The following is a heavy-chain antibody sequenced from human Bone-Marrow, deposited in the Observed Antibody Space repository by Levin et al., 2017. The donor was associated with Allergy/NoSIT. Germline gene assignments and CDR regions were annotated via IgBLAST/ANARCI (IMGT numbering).Heavy chain of an antibody. D-gene: IGHD1-7*01. CDR3: ARVDLELGDGMDV. CDR2: ISSSSSYI. J-gene: IGHJ6*02. V-gene: IGHV3-21*01. CDR1: GFTFSSYS. Sequence: GESLKISCAASGFTFSSYSMNWVRQAPGKGLEWVSSISSSSSYIYYADSVKGRFTISRDNAKNSLYLQMNSLRAEDTAVYYCARVDLELGDGMDVWGQGTTVTVSS.